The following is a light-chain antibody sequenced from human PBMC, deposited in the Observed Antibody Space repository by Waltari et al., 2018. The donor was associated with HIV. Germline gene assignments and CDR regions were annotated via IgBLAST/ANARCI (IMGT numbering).Light chain of an antibody. Sequence: ETVMTQSPVTLSVSPGERVNLSCRASQTVNSNLAWYQQKLGQAPRLLFYDASTRATGTPARCSGSGSGTEFTLTVSSLQPEDFAVYYCQQYDNWLGTFGPGTKV. CDR1: QTVNSN. CDR3: QQYDNWLGT. CDR2: DAS. V-gene: IGKV3D-15*01. J-gene: IGKJ3*01.